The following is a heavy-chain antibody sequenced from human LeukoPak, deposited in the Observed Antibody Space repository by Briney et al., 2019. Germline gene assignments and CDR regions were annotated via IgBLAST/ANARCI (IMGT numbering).Heavy chain of an antibody. V-gene: IGHV3-23*01. Sequence: GGSLRLSCAASEFTFSSYWMTWVRQAPGKGLEWVSTITGSGGHSDYADSVKGRFTISRDNSRNTLYLQMNSLRAEDTAVYYCAKESYRLDPVAVPATSPWDYWGQGTLVTVSS. D-gene: IGHD2-2*01. CDR1: EFTFSSYW. CDR3: AKESYRLDPVAVPATSPWDY. CDR2: ITGSGGHS. J-gene: IGHJ4*02.